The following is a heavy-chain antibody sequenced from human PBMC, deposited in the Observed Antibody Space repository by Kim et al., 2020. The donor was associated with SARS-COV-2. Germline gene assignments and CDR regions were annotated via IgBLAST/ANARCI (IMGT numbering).Heavy chain of an antibody. V-gene: IGHV5-51*01. CDR3: ARQMGWELLSNDVFDI. D-gene: IGHD1-26*01. Sequence: GESLKISCKGSGYSFTSYWIGWVRQMPGKGLEWMGIIYPGDSDTRYSPSFQGQVTISADKSISTAYLQWSSLKASDTAMYYCARQMGWELLSNDVFDIWGQGTMVTVSS. J-gene: IGHJ3*02. CDR2: IYPGDSDT. CDR1: GYSFTSYW.